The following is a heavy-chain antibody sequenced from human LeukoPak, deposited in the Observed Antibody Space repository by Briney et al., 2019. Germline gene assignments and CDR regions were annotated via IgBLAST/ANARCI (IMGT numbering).Heavy chain of an antibody. Sequence: GGSLRLSCAASGFTFSSYSMNWVRQAPGKGLEWVSSISSSSSYIYYADSVKGRFTISRDNAKNSLYLQMNSLRAEDTAVYYCAREGDAGTYFDWYNYYYYMDVWGKGTTVTISS. J-gene: IGHJ6*03. V-gene: IGHV3-21*01. CDR2: ISSSSSYI. CDR3: AREGDAGTYFDWYNYYYYMDV. CDR1: GFTFSSYS. D-gene: IGHD3-9*01.